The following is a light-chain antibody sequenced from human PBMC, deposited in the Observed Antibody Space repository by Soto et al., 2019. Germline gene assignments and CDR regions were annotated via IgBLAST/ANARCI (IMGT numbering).Light chain of an antibody. CDR1: SGHSSYA. J-gene: IGLJ3*02. CDR2: LNSDGSH. CDR3: QTWGTGSHGV. Sequence: QLVLTQSPSASASLGASVKLTCTLSSGHSSYAIAWHQQQPEKGARYLMQLNSDGSHSKGGGIPDRFSGSSSGAERYLTISSLQSEDEADYCCQTWGTGSHGVFGGGTKVTVL. V-gene: IGLV4-69*01.